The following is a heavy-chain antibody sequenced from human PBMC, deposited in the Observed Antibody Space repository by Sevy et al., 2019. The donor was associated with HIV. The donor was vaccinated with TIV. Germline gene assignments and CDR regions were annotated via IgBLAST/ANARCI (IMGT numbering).Heavy chain of an antibody. Sequence: SETLSLTCAVSGGSISSGGYSWSWIRQPPGKGLEWIGYIYHSGSTYYNPSLKSRVTISVDRSKNQFSLKLSSVTAADTAVYYCASAPGSYSSSWYLDYWGQGTLVTVSS. CDR3: ASAPGSYSSSWYLDY. J-gene: IGHJ4*02. D-gene: IGHD6-13*01. CDR1: GGSISSGGYS. V-gene: IGHV4-30-2*01. CDR2: IYHSGST.